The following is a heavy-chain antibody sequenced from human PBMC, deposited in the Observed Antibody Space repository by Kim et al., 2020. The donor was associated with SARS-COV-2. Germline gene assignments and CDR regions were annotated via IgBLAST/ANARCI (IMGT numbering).Heavy chain of an antibody. J-gene: IGHJ4*02. Sequence: SETLSLTCAVYGGSFSGYYWSWIRQPPGKGLEWIGEINHSGSTNYNPSLKSRVTISVDTSKNQFSLKLSSVTAADTAVYYCARDYGGNPKRDYWGQGTLVTVSS. CDR1: GGSFSGYY. D-gene: IGHD4-17*01. CDR3: ARDYGGNPKRDY. V-gene: IGHV4-34*01. CDR2: INHSGST.